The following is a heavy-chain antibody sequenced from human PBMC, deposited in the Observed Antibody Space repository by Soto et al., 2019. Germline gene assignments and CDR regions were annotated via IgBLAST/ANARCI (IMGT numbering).Heavy chain of an antibody. J-gene: IGHJ4*02. V-gene: IGHV3-23*01. CDR2: ISGSGGST. CDR3: AKARHPYCSGGSCYSLPFDY. CDR1: GFTFSSYA. D-gene: IGHD2-15*01. Sequence: EVQLLESGGGLVQPGGSLRLSCAASGFTFSSYAMSWVRQAPGKGLEWVSAISGSGGSTYYADSVKGRFTISRDNSKNTLYLQMNSLRAEDTAVYYCAKARHPYCSGGSCYSLPFDYWGQGTLVTVSS.